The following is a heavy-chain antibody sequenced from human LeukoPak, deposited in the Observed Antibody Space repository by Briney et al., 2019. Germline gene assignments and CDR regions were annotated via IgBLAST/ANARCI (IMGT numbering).Heavy chain of an antibody. Sequence: GGSLRLSCAASGFTFSGSTMHWVRQASGKGLEWVCRIRSKANNYATAYATSVKGRFTRSRDDSKNTAYLQMNSLKTEDTAVYYCIRGAASGSYYGFDVWGQGATVTVSS. J-gene: IGHJ6*02. D-gene: IGHD1-26*01. CDR3: IRGAASGSYYGFDV. CDR2: IRSKANNYAT. V-gene: IGHV3-73*01. CDR1: GFTFSGST.